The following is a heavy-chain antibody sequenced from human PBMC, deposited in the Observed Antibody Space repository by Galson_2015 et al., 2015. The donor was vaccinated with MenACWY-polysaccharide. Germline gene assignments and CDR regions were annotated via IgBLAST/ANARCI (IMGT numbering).Heavy chain of an antibody. J-gene: IGHJ4*02. CDR1: GGSISSRSYY. Sequence: ETLSLTCTFSGGSISSRSYYWGWIRQPPGKGLEWIGSTHDSGSTFYNPSLKSRVTISVDTSKKQFSLKLRSVTAADTAVYYCATRYEKRIKNYFEDWGQGTLVTVSS. CDR2: THDSGST. D-gene: IGHD2-2*01. V-gene: IGHV4-39*01. CDR3: ATRYEKRIKNYFED.